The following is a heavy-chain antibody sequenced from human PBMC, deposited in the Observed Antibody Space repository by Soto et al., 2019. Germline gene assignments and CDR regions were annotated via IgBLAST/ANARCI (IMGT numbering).Heavy chain of an antibody. CDR1: RGSFSGYY. J-gene: IGHJ4*02. V-gene: IGHV4-34*01. CDR3: ASRGYPDY. D-gene: IGHD3-22*01. Sequence: QVQLQQWGAGLLKPSETLSLTCAVYRGSFSGYYWSWIRQSPGTGLEWIGEINHSGSTNYNPSLKSLVTVSADTSKNQFSLKLSSVTAADTAVYYCASRGYPDYWGQGTLVTVSS. CDR2: INHSGST.